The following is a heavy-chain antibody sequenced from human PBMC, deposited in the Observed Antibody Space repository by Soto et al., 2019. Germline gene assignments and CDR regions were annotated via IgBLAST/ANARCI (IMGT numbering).Heavy chain of an antibody. J-gene: IGHJ4*02. CDR1: GFTFSSCG. CDR2: ISGSGGNT. CDR3: AKEGGRGGGFFDY. D-gene: IGHD3-16*01. V-gene: IGHV3-23*01. Sequence: EVQLLESGGGLVQPGGSLRLSCVASGFTFSSCGMSWVRQAPGKGLDWVSAISGSGGNTYYADSVKGRFTISRDNSKNTVYLQMNSLRAEDTAVYYCAKEGGRGGGFFDYWGQGTLVTVSS.